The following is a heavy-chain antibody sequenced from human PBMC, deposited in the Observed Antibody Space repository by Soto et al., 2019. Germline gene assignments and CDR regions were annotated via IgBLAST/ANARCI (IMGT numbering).Heavy chain of an antibody. Sequence: GGSLRLSCAASGFTFSSYGMHWVRQAPGKGLEWVAVIWYDGSNKYYADSVKGRFTISRDNSKNTLYLQMNSLRAEDTAVYYCARDQGSGYYYDSSGYYFGYWGQGTLVTVSS. V-gene: IGHV3-33*01. D-gene: IGHD3-22*01. CDR2: IWYDGSNK. CDR1: GFTFSSYG. CDR3: ARDQGSGYYYDSSGYYFGY. J-gene: IGHJ4*02.